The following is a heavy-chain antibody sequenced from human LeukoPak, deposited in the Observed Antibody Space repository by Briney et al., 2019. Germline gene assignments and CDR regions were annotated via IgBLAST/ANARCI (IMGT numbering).Heavy chain of an antibody. CDR2: ISGSASGGT. Sequence: GGSLRLSCAASGFPFSTNDMSWVRQAPGKGLEWVSAISGSASGGTTYEDSAKGRFTISRDNPKGTLYLQMNSLRAEDTAVYYCAKVKTHWYFDNWGRGTLVTVSS. CDR1: GFPFSTND. J-gene: IGHJ4*02. CDR3: AKVKTHWYFDN. D-gene: IGHD1-1*01. V-gene: IGHV3-23*01.